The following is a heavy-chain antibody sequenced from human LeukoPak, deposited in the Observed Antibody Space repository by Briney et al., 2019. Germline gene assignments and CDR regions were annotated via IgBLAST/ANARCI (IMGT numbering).Heavy chain of an antibody. CDR1: GGSFSGSY. D-gene: IGHD3-10*01. CDR3: ARDGWFGAGRTFDY. V-gene: IGHV4-34*01. Sequence: SETLSLTCAVYGGSFSGSYWSWIRQSPGKGLEWIGEINHSGNTNYNPSLKSRVTISVDTSKNQFSLKLSSVTAADTAVYYCARDGWFGAGRTFDYWGQGTLVTVSS. J-gene: IGHJ4*02. CDR2: INHSGNT.